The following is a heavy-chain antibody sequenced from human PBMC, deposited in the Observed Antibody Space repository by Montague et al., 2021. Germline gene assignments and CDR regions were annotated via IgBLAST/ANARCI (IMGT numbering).Heavy chain of an antibody. CDR1: GFPFSSYA. D-gene: IGHD4-17*01. J-gene: IGHJ5*02. CDR3: TKDQDDYGDYVDWVDT. V-gene: IGHV3-23*01. CDR2: ITSGGST. Sequence: SLRLSLSASGFPFSSYAMSWARQAPGKGLKWVSSITSGGSTYYADSVTGRFTISRDNSKNTLYLQMNSLRAEDTAVYYCTKDQDDYGDYVDWVDTWGQGTLVTVSS.